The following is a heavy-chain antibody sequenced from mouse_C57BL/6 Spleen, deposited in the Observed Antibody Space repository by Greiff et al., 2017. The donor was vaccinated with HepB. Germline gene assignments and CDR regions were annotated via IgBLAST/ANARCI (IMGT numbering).Heavy chain of an antibody. CDR1: GYTFTSYW. CDR3: ARSHYGNYCFDY. D-gene: IGHD2-1*01. CDR2: IDPSDSET. Sequence: QVQLQQPGAELVRPGSSVKLSCKASGYTFTSYWMHWVKQRPIQGLEWIGNIDPSDSETYYNQKFKDKAILTVDKSSSTAYMQLSSLTSEDSAVYYCARSHYGNYCFDYWGQGTTLTVSS. V-gene: IGHV1-52*01. J-gene: IGHJ2*01.